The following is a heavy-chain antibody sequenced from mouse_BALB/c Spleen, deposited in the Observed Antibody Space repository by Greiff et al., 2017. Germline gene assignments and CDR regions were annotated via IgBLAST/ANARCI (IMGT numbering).Heavy chain of an antibody. V-gene: IGHV5-4*02. CDR1: GFTFSDYY. J-gene: IGHJ4*01. CDR3: ARDPDGNYAMDY. Sequence: EVMLVESGGGLVKPGGSLKLSCAASGFTFSDYYMYWVRQTPEKRLEWVATISDGGSYTYYPDSVKGRFTISRDNAKNNLYLQMSSLKSEDTAMYYCARDPDGNYAMDYWGQGTSVTVSA. CDR2: ISDGGSYT. D-gene: IGHD2-1*01.